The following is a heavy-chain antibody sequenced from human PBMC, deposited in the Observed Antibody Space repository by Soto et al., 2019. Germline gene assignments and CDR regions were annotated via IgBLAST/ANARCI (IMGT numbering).Heavy chain of an antibody. CDR2: ISSSSSYI. CDR3: ARGTYYYDSSGYYAY. Sequence: EVQLVESGGGLVKPGGSLRLSCAASGFTFSSYSMNWVRQAPGKGLEWVSSISSSSSYIYYADSVKGRFTISRDNAKNSLYLQMNSLIAEDTAVYYCARGTYYYDSSGYYAYWGQGTLVTVSS. CDR1: GFTFSSYS. J-gene: IGHJ4*02. D-gene: IGHD3-22*01. V-gene: IGHV3-21*06.